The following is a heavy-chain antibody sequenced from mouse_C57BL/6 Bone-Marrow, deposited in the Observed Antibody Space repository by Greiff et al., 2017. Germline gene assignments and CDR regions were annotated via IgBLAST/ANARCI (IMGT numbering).Heavy chain of an antibody. CDR1: GYTFTSYW. CDR3: ARSRSYDGRFAY. Sequence: QVQLQQPGAELVKPGASEKLSCKASGYTFTSYWMHWVKQRPGQGLEWIGMIHPNSGSTNYNEKFKSKATLTVDKSSSTAYMQLSSLTSEDSAVYYCARSRSYDGRFAYWGQGTLVTVSA. V-gene: IGHV1-64*01. D-gene: IGHD2-3*01. J-gene: IGHJ3*01. CDR2: IHPNSGST.